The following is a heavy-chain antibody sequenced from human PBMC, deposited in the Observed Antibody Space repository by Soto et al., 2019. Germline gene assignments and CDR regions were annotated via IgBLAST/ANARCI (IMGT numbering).Heavy chain of an antibody. V-gene: IGHV4-61*01. CDR3: ARDRGGVPRYVDY. CDR1: SGSVGSGSYY. D-gene: IGHD3-3*01. CDR2: MSYSGST. Sequence: PSETLSLTCSLSSGSVGSGSYYWGWIRHPPGKGLEWIGYMSYSGSTNYNPSLKSRVTISVDTSNNQFSLKLSSVTAADAAMYYCARDRGGVPRYVDYWGQGILVTVSS. J-gene: IGHJ4*02.